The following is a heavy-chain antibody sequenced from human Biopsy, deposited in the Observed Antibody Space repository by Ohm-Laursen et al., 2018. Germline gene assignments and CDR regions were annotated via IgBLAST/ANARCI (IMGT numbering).Heavy chain of an antibody. CDR3: ARGSNDSGGLYFPR. J-gene: IGHJ4*02. CDR2: ISYTGYT. D-gene: IGHD4-23*01. CDR1: GGSFTGHY. V-gene: IGHV4-59*11. Sequence: SETLSFTCTVSGGSFTGHYWSWIRQPPGKGLEWIGHISYTGYTSYNASLKSRVTISVDTSRNHFSLRLSSLTAADTAVYYCARGSNDSGGLYFPRWGQGTPLTVSS.